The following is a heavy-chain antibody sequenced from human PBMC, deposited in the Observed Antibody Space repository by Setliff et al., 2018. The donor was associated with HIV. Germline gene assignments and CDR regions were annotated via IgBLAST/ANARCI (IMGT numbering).Heavy chain of an antibody. CDR2: IYATGGT. V-gene: IGHV4-61*02. J-gene: IGHJ4*02. CDR1: GGSVRGDPYY. Sequence: SSETLSLTCAVSGGSVRGDPYYWSWIRKSAGKGLEWIGRIYATGGTNYNPSLKSRVTISVDTSKNQFSLKLNSVTAADTAVYYCARLGPSIDPRWLQYFDYWGQGTLVTVSS. D-gene: IGHD5-12*01. CDR3: ARLGPSIDPRWLQYFDY.